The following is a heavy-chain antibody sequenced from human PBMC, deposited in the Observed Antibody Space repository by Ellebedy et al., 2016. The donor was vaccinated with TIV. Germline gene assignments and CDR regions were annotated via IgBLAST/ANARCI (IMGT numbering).Heavy chain of an antibody. V-gene: IGHV3-30*03. CDR3: ARDNSYGSGSYYLTPWYYYGMDV. CDR2: ISYDGSNK. D-gene: IGHD3-10*01. J-gene: IGHJ6*02. Sequence: GGSLRLSCAASGFTFSSYGMHWVRQAPGKGLEWVAVISYDGSNKYYADSVKGRFTISRDNYKNTLYLQMNSLRAEDTAVYYCARDNSYGSGSYYLTPWYYYGMDVWGQGTTVTVS. CDR1: GFTFSSYG.